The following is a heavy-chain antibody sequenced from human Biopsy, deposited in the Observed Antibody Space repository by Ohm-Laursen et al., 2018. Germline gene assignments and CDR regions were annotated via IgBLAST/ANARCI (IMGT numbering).Heavy chain of an antibody. CDR3: ARGSNDFGGLYFPR. V-gene: IGHV4-59*11. Sequence: PGTLSPTCTVSGGSFTGHYWSWIRQPPGKGLEWIGHISYTGYTSYNASLKSRVTISVDTSRNHFSLRLSSLTAADTAVYYCARGSNDFGGLYFPRWGQGALVTVSS. J-gene: IGHJ1*01. CDR1: GGSFTGHY. D-gene: IGHD4-23*01. CDR2: ISYTGYT.